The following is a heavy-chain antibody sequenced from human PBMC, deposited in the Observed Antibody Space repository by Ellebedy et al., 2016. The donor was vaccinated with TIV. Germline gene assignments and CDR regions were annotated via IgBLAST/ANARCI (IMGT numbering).Heavy chain of an antibody. V-gene: IGHV4-34*01. Sequence: SETLSLTXAVSGAPSGHYFWSWIRQPPGKGLEWIGEVTHTGGTNYNPSLESRVTMSLDTSENQFSLKLNSVNVADTAVYYCARGFPAAWELAGAWGQGTLVTVSS. CDR2: VTHTGGT. CDR1: GAPSGHYF. CDR3: ARGFPAAWELAGA. D-gene: IGHD6-19*01. J-gene: IGHJ4*02.